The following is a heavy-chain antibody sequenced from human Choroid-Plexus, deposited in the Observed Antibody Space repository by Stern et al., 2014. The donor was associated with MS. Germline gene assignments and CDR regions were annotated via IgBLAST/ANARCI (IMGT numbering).Heavy chain of an antibody. CDR1: GFSFSNYA. V-gene: IGHV3-23*04. J-gene: IGHJ6*02. D-gene: IGHD1-14*01. Sequence: EVQLVESGGGLVQPGGSLRLACAASGFSFSNYAMTWVRPAPGKGLEWVSGISASGGSTYPADYVKGRFTIFRDNSKNTVYLRMNGLRGEDTAVYYCASRTRYYGMDVWGQGTTVTVSS. CDR2: ISASGGST. CDR3: ASRTRYYGMDV.